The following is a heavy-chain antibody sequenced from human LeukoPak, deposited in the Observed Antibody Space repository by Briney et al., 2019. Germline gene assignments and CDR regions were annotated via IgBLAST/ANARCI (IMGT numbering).Heavy chain of an antibody. Sequence: SETLSLTCTVSGGSISSYYWSWIRQPPGKGLEWIGYIYNSGSTNNPSLKSRVTISVDTSKNQFSLKLSSVTAADTAVYYCARHGSGSSTFGYSGQGTLVTVSS. D-gene: IGHD1-26*01. J-gene: IGHJ4*02. CDR2: IYNSGST. V-gene: IGHV4-59*08. CDR1: GGSISSYY. CDR3: ARHGSGSSTFGY.